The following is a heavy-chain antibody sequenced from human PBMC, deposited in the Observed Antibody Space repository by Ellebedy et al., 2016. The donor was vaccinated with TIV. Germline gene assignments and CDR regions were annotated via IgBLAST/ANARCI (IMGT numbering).Heavy chain of an antibody. CDR3: AKRRLTDGGDFDY. CDR1: GFTFSDYG. CDR2: ISGGGST. V-gene: IGHV3-23*01. D-gene: IGHD2-15*01. J-gene: IGHJ4*02. Sequence: GESLKISCAASGFTFSDYGMSWVRQAPGKGLEWGSTISGGGSTYYADAVKGRFTISRDLSKNILYLQMNSLRAEDTAVYYCAKRRLTDGGDFDYWGQGTLFTVSS.